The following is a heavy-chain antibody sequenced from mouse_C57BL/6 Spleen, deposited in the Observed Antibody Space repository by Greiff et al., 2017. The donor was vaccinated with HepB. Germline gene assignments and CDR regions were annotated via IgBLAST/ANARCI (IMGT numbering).Heavy chain of an antibody. Sequence: EVKVVESGGGLVKPGGSLKLSCAASGFTFSDYGMHWVRQAPEKGLEWVAYISSGSSTIYYADTVKGRFTISRDNAKNTLFLQMTSLRSEDTAMYYCARAGSSLYAMDYWGQGTSVTVSS. D-gene: IGHD1-1*01. CDR1: GFTFSDYG. J-gene: IGHJ4*01. CDR3: ARAGSSLYAMDY. V-gene: IGHV5-17*01. CDR2: ISSGSSTI.